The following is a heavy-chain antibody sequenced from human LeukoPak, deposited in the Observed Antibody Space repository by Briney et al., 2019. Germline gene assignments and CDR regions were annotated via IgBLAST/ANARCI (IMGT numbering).Heavy chain of an antibody. J-gene: IGHJ6*03. CDR1: GYTFSSYC. D-gene: IGHD4-17*01. CDR2: IKQDGSEK. V-gene: IGHV3-7*01. CDR3: ARGTYGDYVVEDYYMDV. Sequence: PGGSLRLSCAASGYTFSSYCMSWVRQAPGKGLEWVANIKQDGSEKYYVDSVKGRFTISRDNAKNSLYLQMNSLRAEDTAVYYCARGTYGDYVVEDYYMDVWGKGTTVTVSS.